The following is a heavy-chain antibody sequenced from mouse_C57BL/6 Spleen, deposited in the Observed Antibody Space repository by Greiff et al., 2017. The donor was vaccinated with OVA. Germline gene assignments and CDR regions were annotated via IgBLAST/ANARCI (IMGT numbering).Heavy chain of an antibody. CDR2: IYPGDGDT. CDR1: GYAFSSYW. CDR3: ARAPYGSSYLDY. J-gene: IGHJ2*01. Sequence: QVQLQQSGAELVKPGASVKISCKASGYAFSSYWMNWVKQRPGKGLEWIGQIYPGDGDTNYNGKFKGKATLTADKSSSTAYMQLSSLTSEDSAVDFCARAPYGSSYLDYWGQGTTLTVSS. V-gene: IGHV1-80*01. D-gene: IGHD1-1*01.